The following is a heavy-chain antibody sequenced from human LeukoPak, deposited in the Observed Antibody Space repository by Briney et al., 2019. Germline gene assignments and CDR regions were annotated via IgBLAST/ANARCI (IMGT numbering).Heavy chain of an antibody. J-gene: IGHJ4*02. CDR2: IYYSGST. Sequence: SETQSLTCTVSGGSISSYSWSWIRQPPGKGLEWLGFIYYSGSTNYNPSLKSRVTISVDTSKNQFSLKLSSVTAAVTAVYYCARVGYYDSSGYYKPPVYFDYWGQGTLVTVSS. V-gene: IGHV4-59*01. D-gene: IGHD3-22*01. CDR3: ARVGYYDSSGYYKPPVYFDY. CDR1: GGSISSYS.